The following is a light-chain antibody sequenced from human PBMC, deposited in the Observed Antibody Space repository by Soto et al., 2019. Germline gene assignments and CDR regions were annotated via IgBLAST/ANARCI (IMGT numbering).Light chain of an antibody. V-gene: IGKV3-20*01. J-gene: IGKJ2*01. CDR2: GAS. CDR1: QSVSSSY. Sequence: EIVLTQSPGTLSLSPGERATLSCRASQSVSSSYLAWYQQKPGQAPSLLIYGASSRATGIPDRFSGSGSGTDFTLTITRLEPEDFAVYYWQQYGSSPPMYTGGEGAKLEIK. CDR3: QQYGSSPPMYT.